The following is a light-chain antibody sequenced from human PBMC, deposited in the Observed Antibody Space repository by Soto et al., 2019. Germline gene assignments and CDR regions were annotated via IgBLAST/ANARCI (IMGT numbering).Light chain of an antibody. V-gene: IGKV1-33*01. CDR3: QHYDNVRFT. CDR2: DAS. Sequence: DIQMTQSPSSLSASVGDRVTITCQASQDIRSSLHWYQQKPGKAPKLLIYDASNLDVGVPSRFSGSGSGSYFSFTITSLQPEDIATYYCQHYDNVRFTFGHGTKVGVK. J-gene: IGKJ3*01. CDR1: QDIRSS.